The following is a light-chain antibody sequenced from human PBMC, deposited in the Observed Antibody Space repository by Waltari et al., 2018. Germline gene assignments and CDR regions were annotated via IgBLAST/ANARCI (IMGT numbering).Light chain of an antibody. V-gene: IGKV4-1*01. J-gene: IGKJ1*01. CDR1: QCLFYSSNNKNY. Sequence: DIVMTQSPDSLAVSLGERATINCRSSQCLFYSSNNKNYLAWYQKKPGQPPKMLIYWASTRESGVPDRFSGSGFGTDFSLTISNLQAEDVAVYYCHQYYSDPPTTFGQGTKVEIK. CDR2: WAS. CDR3: HQYYSDPPTT.